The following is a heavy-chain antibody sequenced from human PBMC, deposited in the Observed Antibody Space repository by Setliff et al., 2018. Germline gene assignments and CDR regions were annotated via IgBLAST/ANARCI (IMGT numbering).Heavy chain of an antibody. V-gene: IGHV1-69*05. CDR1: GGTFRSYG. CDR3: ARDRFYNSWSGTSITAPHDAFDI. Sequence: GASVKVSCKASGGTFRSYGISWVRQAPGQGLEWMGGTIPMFGSANYAQKFQGRVTIITDEFTGTAYMELSSLRSEDTAVYFCARDRFYNSWSGTSITAPHDAFDIWGQGIMVTVSS. D-gene: IGHD3-3*01. CDR2: TIPMFGSA. J-gene: IGHJ3*02.